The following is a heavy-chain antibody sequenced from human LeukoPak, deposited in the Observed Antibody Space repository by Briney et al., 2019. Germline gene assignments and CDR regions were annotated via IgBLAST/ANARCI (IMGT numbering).Heavy chain of an antibody. V-gene: IGHV3-21*01. D-gene: IGHD1-26*01. Sequence: PGGSLRLSCAASGFTFSSYSMNWVRQAPGKGLEWVSFISSSSAHINYADSVKGRFTISRDNPRNSLYLQMNSLRAEDTAVYYCARDIGGSYTAIDYWGQGTLVTVST. CDR2: ISSSSAHI. CDR1: GFTFSSYS. CDR3: ARDIGGSYTAIDY. J-gene: IGHJ4*02.